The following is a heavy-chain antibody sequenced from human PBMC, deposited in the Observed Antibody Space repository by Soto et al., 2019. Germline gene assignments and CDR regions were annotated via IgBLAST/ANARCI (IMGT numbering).Heavy chain of an antibody. CDR3: ARDAPSRITMVRGVRHAFDI. J-gene: IGHJ3*02. CDR1: GGSISSSNW. CDR2: IYHSGST. V-gene: IGHV4-4*02. D-gene: IGHD3-10*01. Sequence: TLSLTCAVSGGSISSSNWWLWVRQPPGKGLEWIGEIYHSGSTNYNPSLKSRVTISVDKSKNQFSLKLSSVTAADTAVYYCARDAPSRITMVRGVRHAFDIWGQGTMVTVSS.